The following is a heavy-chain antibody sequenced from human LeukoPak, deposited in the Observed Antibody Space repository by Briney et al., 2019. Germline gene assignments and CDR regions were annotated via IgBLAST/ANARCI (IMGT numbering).Heavy chain of an antibody. CDR3: ARDQGSGWYYFDY. CDR1: GFTFSSYS. Sequence: PGGSLRLSCAASGFTFSSYSMNWVRQAPGKGLEWVSSISRSSSYIYYADSVKGRFTISRDNAKNSLYLQMNSLRAEDMAVYYCARDQGSGWYYFDYWGQGTLVTVSS. CDR2: ISRSSSYI. V-gene: IGHV3-21*01. D-gene: IGHD6-19*01. J-gene: IGHJ4*02.